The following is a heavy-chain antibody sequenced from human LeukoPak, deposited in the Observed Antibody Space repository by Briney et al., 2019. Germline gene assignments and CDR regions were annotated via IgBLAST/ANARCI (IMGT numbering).Heavy chain of an antibody. CDR3: ARVPYTYSSSWYIGWYFDL. Sequence: SETLSLTCAVYGGSLSGYDWRWIRQPPAKGLEWIGEINHSGSTNYNPSLKSRVTLSVDTSKNQFSLKLGSVTAADTAVYYCARVPYTYSSSWYIGWYFDLWGRGTLVTVSS. V-gene: IGHV4-34*01. J-gene: IGHJ2*01. D-gene: IGHD6-13*01. CDR1: GGSLSGYD. CDR2: INHSGST.